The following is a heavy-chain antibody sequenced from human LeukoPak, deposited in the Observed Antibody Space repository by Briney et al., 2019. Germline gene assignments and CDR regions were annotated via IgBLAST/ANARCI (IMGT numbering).Heavy chain of an antibody. D-gene: IGHD4-23*01. V-gene: IGHV3-21*01. Sequence: PGGSLRLSCAASGFTFSSYSMNWVRQALGKGLEWVSSISSSSSYIYYADSVKGRFTISRDNAKNSLYLQMNSLRAEDTAVYYCARDIDYGGNSYYFDYWGQGTLVTVSS. CDR2: ISSSSSYI. J-gene: IGHJ4*02. CDR3: ARDIDYGGNSYYFDY. CDR1: GFTFSSYS.